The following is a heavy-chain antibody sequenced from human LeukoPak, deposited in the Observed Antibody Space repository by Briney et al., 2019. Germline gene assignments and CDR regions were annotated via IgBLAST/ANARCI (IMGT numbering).Heavy chain of an antibody. D-gene: IGHD2-15*01. J-gene: IGHJ4*02. V-gene: IGHV4-59*01. CDR1: GGSISSYY. CDR2: IHYSGNT. CDR3: ARGYCSGGSCPNFDY. Sequence: SETLSLTRSVSGGSISSYYWNWIRQPPGKGVEWIGYIHYSGNTNYNPSLKSRVTISADTPKNQFSLKLSSVTAADTAVYYCARGYCSGGSCPNFDYWGQGTLVTVSS.